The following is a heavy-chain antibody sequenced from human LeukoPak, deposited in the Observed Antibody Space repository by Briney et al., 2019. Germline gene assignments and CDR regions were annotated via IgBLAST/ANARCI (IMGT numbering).Heavy chain of an antibody. Sequence: SETLSLTCTVSGGSISSSSYYWGWIRQPPGKGLEWIGSIYYSGSTYYNPSLKSRVTISIDTSKNQFSLKLSSVTAADTAVYYCARSGGYASAWGYWGQGTLVTVSS. CDR3: ARSGGYASAWGY. CDR1: GGSISSSSYY. CDR2: IYYSGST. V-gene: IGHV4-39*07. J-gene: IGHJ4*02. D-gene: IGHD6-19*01.